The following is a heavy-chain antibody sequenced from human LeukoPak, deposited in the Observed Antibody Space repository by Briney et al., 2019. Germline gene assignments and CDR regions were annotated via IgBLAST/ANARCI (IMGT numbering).Heavy chain of an antibody. CDR1: GFSFNSYG. D-gene: IGHD6-13*01. J-gene: IGHJ4*01. Sequence: GRSLRLSCAASGFSFNSYGMHWVRQAPGKGLEWVALIWFDGSDIYYADSVKGRFTIYRDNSKNTVYLQMNSLRAEDTAVYYCARGSAVAAIAGYYFDYWGHGTLVTVSS. CDR2: IWFDGSDI. CDR3: ARGSAVAAIAGYYFDY. V-gene: IGHV3-33*01.